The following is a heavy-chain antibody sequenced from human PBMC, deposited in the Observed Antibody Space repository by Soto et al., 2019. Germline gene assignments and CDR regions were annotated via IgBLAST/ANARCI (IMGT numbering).Heavy chain of an antibody. CDR1: GGSISSSRSY. J-gene: IGHJ4*02. V-gene: IGHV4-39*01. Sequence: SETLSLTCPVSGGSISSSRSYWGWIRQPPGKGLEWIGSVYYSGITYYNPSLKSRLTISIDTSKNQFSLRLSSVTAADTAVYYCARENGDYLDYWGQGTLVTVSS. CDR3: ARENGDYLDY. CDR2: VYYSGIT. D-gene: IGHD2-8*01.